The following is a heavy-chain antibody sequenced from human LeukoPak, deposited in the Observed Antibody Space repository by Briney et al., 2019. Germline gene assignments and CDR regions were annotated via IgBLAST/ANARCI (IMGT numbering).Heavy chain of an antibody. D-gene: IGHD2-21*02. CDR1: GGSISSSSYY. V-gene: IGHV4-39*01. Sequence: PSETLSLTCTVSGGSISSSSYYWGWIRQPPGKGLEWIGSIYYSGSTCYNPSLKSRVTISVDTSKNQFSLKLSSVTAADTAVYYCARHIVVVTAIAVYFDYWGQGTLVIVSS. CDR3: ARHIVVVTAIAVYFDY. J-gene: IGHJ4*02. CDR2: IYYSGST.